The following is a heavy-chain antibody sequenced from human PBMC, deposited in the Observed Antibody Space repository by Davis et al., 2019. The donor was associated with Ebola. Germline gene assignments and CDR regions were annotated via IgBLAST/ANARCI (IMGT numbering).Heavy chain of an antibody. CDR2: ISAYNGNT. Sequence: AASVKVSCKASGYTFTSYGISWVRQAPGQGLEWMGWISAYNGNTNYAQKLQGRVTMTTDTPTSTAYMELRSLRSDDTAVYYCAREKEPSVAYSRSQNYYYGMDVWGQGTTVTVSS. CDR1: GYTFTSYG. D-gene: IGHD6-6*01. CDR3: AREKEPSVAYSRSQNYYYGMDV. V-gene: IGHV1-18*04. J-gene: IGHJ6*02.